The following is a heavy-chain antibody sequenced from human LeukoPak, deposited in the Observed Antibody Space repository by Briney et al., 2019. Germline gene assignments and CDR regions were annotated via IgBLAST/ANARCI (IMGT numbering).Heavy chain of an antibody. J-gene: IGHJ6*02. CDR1: GGSISTYC. CDR3: ARSYDSRGYYYYAMDV. V-gene: IGHV4-59*01. CDR2: IYYTGST. Sequence: SETLSLTCTVSGGSISTYCWSWIRQPPGKGLEWVGYIYYTGSTNYNPSLKSRVTISVDTSKNQFSLKLSSVTTADTAVYFCARSYDSRGYYYYAMDVWSQGTTVTVSS. D-gene: IGHD3-22*01.